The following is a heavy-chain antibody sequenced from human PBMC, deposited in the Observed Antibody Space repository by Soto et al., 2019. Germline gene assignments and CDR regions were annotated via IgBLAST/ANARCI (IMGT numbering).Heavy chain of an antibody. CDR2: INPSGGST. V-gene: IGHV1-46*01. D-gene: IGHD3-22*01. J-gene: IGHJ4*02. CDR1: GYTCTSYA. Sequence: ASVKVSCKASGYTCTSYAMDWVRQAPGQGLEWMGIINPSGGSTSYAQKFQGRVTMTRDTSTSTVYMELSSLRSEDTAVYYCARVWSSGYFDYWGQGTLVTVSS. CDR3: ARVWSSGYFDY.